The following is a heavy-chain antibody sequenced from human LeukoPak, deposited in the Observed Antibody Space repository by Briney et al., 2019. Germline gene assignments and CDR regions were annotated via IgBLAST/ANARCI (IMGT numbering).Heavy chain of an antibody. J-gene: IGHJ4*02. CDR3: ARGPYSGSYEFDY. Sequence: SETLSLTCTVSGGSISSYYWSWIRQPPGKGLEWIGYIYYSGSTNYNPSLKSRVTISVDTSKNQFSLKLGSVTAADTAVYYCARGPYSGSYEFDYWGQGTLVTVSS. CDR1: GGSISSYY. V-gene: IGHV4-59*01. CDR2: IYYSGST. D-gene: IGHD1-26*01.